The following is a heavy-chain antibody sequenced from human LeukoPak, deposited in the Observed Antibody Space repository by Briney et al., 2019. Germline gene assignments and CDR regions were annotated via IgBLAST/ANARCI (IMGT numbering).Heavy chain of an antibody. V-gene: IGHV4-61*02. CDR3: AIRPSSGWRRGASVAFDI. D-gene: IGHD6-19*01. CDR1: GGSISSTTYY. CDR2: IYISGTT. Sequence: SETLSLTCTVSGGSISSTTYYWSWIRQPAGKGLEWIGRIYISGTTNYNPSLKSRVTISLDTSKNQFSLKLSSVTAADTAVYYCAIRPSSGWRRGASVAFDIWGQGTMVTVSS. J-gene: IGHJ3*02.